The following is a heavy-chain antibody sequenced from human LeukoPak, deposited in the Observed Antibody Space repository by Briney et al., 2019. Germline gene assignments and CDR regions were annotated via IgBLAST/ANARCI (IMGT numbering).Heavy chain of an antibody. Sequence: SEPLSLTCTVYGGSISSHYWSWIRQPPGKGLEWIGYIYYSGSTNYNPSLKSRVTISVDTSKNQFSLKLSSVTAADTAVYYCARGRGRWFDPWGQGTLVTVSS. V-gene: IGHV4-59*11. CDR2: IYYSGST. CDR3: ARGRGRWFDP. CDR1: GGSISSHY. J-gene: IGHJ5*02.